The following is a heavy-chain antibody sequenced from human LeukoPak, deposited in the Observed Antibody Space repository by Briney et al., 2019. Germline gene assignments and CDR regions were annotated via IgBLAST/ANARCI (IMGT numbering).Heavy chain of an antibody. CDR2: IIPSGGAT. CDR1: GYTFTGYY. D-gene: IGHD6-6*01. V-gene: IGHV1-46*01. Sequence: ASVKVSCKASGYTFTGYYMHWVRQAPGHGLEWMGRIIPSGGATTYAQKFQGRVTMTSDTSTTTVYMELSRLRSDDTAVYYCARGGQLVPDYYYYMDVWGKGTTVTVSS. J-gene: IGHJ6*03. CDR3: ARGGQLVPDYYYYMDV.